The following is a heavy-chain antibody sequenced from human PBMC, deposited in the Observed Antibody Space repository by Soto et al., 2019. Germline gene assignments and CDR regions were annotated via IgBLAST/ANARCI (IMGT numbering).Heavy chain of an antibody. CDR3: ARVGHCSGVSCYVPIDY. V-gene: IGHV4-34*01. J-gene: IGHJ4*02. CDR2: INHSGST. D-gene: IGHD2-15*01. Sequence: QVQLQQWGAGLLKPSETLSLTCAVYGGSFSGYYWSWIRQAPGKGLEWIGEINHSGSTNYNPSLKSRVTISVDTSKNQFSLKLRSVTAADTAVYYCARVGHCSGVSCYVPIDYWGQGSLVSVSS. CDR1: GGSFSGYY.